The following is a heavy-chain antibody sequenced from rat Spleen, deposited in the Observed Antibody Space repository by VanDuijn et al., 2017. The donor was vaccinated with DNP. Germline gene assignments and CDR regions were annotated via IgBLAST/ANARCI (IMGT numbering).Heavy chain of an antibody. V-gene: IGHV5-31*01. CDR2: ISNTGDNT. Sequence: EVQLVESGGGPVQPGRSLKLSCVASGFTFSNYWMTWIRQAPGKGLEWVASISNTGDNTYYSDSVKGRFTISRDNAKTTLYLQMDSLRSEDTATYYCARQELRRLYWFAYWGQGTLVTVSS. CDR1: GFTFSNYW. J-gene: IGHJ3*01. CDR3: ARQELRRLYWFAY. D-gene: IGHD1-11*01.